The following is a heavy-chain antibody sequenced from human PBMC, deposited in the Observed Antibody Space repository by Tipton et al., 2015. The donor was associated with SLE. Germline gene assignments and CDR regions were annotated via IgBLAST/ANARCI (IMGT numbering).Heavy chain of an antibody. CDR3: ASPEGY. CDR2: IYTSGST. J-gene: IGHJ4*02. Sequence: TLSLTCTVSGGSISSGSYYWSWIRQPAGKGLEWIGRIYTSGSTNYNPSLKSRVTISVDTPKNQFSLKLSSVTAADTAVYYCASPEGYWGQGTLVTVSS. CDR1: GGSISSGSYY. V-gene: IGHV4-61*02.